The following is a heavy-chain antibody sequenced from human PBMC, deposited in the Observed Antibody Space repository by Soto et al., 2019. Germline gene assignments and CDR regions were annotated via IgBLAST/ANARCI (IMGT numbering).Heavy chain of an antibody. D-gene: IGHD2-2*01. CDR3: ARDIGRGVVPAALSHAMDV. V-gene: IGHV4-31*03. J-gene: IGHJ6*02. Sequence: QVRLQQSGPGLVKASQTLSLTCTVSGGSINSGSHFWSWIRQHPAKGLEWIGHLSYSGSTYYSPSLKIRLNISRDTSDNQVFLQLTSVTAADTAVYYCARDIGRGVVPAALSHAMDVWGQGTTVTVSS. CDR2: LSYSGST. CDR1: GGSINSGSHF.